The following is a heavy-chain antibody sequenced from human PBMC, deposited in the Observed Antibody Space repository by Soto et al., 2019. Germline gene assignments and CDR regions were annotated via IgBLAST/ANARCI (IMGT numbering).Heavy chain of an antibody. CDR2: ISSSSSYI. Sequence: GGSLRISFAACGYTFSSYSMNWVRQAPGKGLEWVSSISSSSSYIYYADSVKGRFTISRDNAKNSLYLQMNSLRAEDTAVYYCARETVTTNYYYYYYMDVWGKGTTVTVSS. V-gene: IGHV3-21*01. CDR3: ARETVTTNYYYYYYMDV. J-gene: IGHJ6*03. D-gene: IGHD4-17*01. CDR1: GYTFSSYS.